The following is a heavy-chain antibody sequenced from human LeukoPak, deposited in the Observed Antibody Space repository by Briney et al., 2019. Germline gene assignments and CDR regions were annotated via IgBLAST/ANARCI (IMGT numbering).Heavy chain of an antibody. CDR1: GASVTGTY. Sequence: SETLSLTCSVSGASVTGTYWSCVRQTRGKGLEWIAYTYYGGTTEYNPSLKSRATISVDTSKNHFSLDLRSVTAADTAVYFCARLGLYDGYTHDSWGQGTLVTVSS. V-gene: IGHV4-59*08. J-gene: IGHJ4*02. D-gene: IGHD5-24*01. CDR2: TYYGGTT. CDR3: ARLGLYDGYTHDS.